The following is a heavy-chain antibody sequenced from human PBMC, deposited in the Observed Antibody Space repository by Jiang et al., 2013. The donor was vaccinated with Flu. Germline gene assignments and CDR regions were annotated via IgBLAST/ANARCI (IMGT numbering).Heavy chain of an antibody. CDR3: ATSGMYSALDY. Sequence: VQLLESGGGLVQPGGSLRLSCAASGFTFSSYAMSWVRQTPGKGLEWVSTIGGSGDSRDYADSVKGRFTISRDNSKNTLYLQMNSLRAEDTAVYYCATSGMYSALDYWGQGTLVTVSS. V-gene: IGHV3-23*01. CDR1: GFTFSSYA. J-gene: IGHJ4*02. D-gene: IGHD3-3*01. CDR2: IGGSGDSR.